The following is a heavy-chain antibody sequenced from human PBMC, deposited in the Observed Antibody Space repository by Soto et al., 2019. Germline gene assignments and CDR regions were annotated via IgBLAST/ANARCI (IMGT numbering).Heavy chain of an antibody. CDR3: ARAHTYYYDSSGPNWFDP. CDR2: IYYSGST. CDR1: SSSVSSGSYY. D-gene: IGHD3-22*01. Sequence: SETLSLTCTVSSSSVSSGSYYWSWSRQPPGKGLEWIGYIYYSGSTNYNPSLKSRVTISVDTSKNQFSLKLSSVTAADTAVYYCARAHTYYYDSSGPNWFDPWGQGTLVTVSS. J-gene: IGHJ5*02. V-gene: IGHV4-61*01.